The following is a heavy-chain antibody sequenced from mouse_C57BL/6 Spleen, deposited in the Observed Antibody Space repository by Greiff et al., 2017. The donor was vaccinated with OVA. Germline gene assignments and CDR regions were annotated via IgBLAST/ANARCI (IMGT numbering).Heavy chain of an antibody. V-gene: IGHV5-4*01. CDR2: ISDGGSYT. CDR3: ARDGYYGSSSLDY. J-gene: IGHJ2*01. Sequence: EVMLVESGGGLVKPGGSLKLSCAASGFTFSSYAMSWVRQTPEKRLEWVATISDGGSYTYYPDNVKGRFTISRDNAKNNLYLQMSHLKSEDTAMYYCARDGYYGSSSLDYWGQGTTLTVSS. CDR1: GFTFSSYA. D-gene: IGHD1-1*01.